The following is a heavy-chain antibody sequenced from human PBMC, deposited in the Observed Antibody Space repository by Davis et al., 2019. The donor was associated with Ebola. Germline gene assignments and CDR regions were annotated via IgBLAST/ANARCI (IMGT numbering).Heavy chain of an antibody. CDR1: GFTFSYYS. CDR2: ISGTGSFI. V-gene: IGHV3-21*01. Sequence: GESLKISCAASGFTFSYYSLNWVRQAPGKGLEWVSCISGTGSFIHYADSVKGRFTISRDNAKNSLYLQMNSLRAEDTAVYYCARVEADYFEPCYYMDVWGKGTTVTVSS. D-gene: IGHD3-10*01. CDR3: ARVEADYFEPCYYMDV. J-gene: IGHJ6*03.